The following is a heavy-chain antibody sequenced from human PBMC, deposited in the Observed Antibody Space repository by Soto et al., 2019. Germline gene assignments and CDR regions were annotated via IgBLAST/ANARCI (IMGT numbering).Heavy chain of an antibody. D-gene: IGHD3-22*01. Sequence: ASVKVSCKASGCTFSSYAISWVRQAPGQGLEWMGGIIPIFGTANYAQKFQGRVTITADKSTSTAYMELSSLRSEDTAVYYCAREDYSHSRGYYGYFDYWGQGTLGNVSS. CDR1: GCTFSSYA. V-gene: IGHV1-69*06. CDR3: AREDYSHSRGYYGYFDY. CDR2: IIPIFGTA. J-gene: IGHJ4*02.